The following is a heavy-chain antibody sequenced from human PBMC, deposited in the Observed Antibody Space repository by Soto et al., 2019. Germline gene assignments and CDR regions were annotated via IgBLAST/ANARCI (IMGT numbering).Heavy chain of an antibody. CDR2: IYSGGST. CDR3: ARPVKGSSGWYYFDY. J-gene: IGHJ4*02. D-gene: IGHD6-19*01. Sequence: GGSLRLSCAASGFTVSSNYMSWVRQAPGKGLEWVSVIYSGGSTYYADSVKGRFTISRDNSKNTLYLQMNSLRAEDTAVYYCARPVKGSSGWYYFDYWGQGTLVTVSS. V-gene: IGHV3-66*01. CDR1: GFTVSSNY.